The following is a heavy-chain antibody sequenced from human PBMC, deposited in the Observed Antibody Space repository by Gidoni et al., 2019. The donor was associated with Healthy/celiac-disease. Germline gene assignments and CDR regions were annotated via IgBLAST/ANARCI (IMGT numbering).Heavy chain of an antibody. CDR1: GFTFSSYW. Sequence: EVQLVESGGGLVQPGGSLRLSCAASGFTFSSYWMSWVRQAPGKGLEWVANIKQDGSEKYYVDSVKGRFTISRDNAKNSLYLQMNSLRAEDTAVYYCARDAQMTPQYSSSWFSTSIFDYWGQGTLVTVSS. J-gene: IGHJ4*02. V-gene: IGHV3-7*01. D-gene: IGHD6-13*01. CDR2: IKQDGSEK. CDR3: ARDAQMTPQYSSSWFSTSIFDY.